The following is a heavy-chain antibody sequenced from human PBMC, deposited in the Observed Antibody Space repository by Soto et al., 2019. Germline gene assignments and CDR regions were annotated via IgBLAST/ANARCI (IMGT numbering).Heavy chain of an antibody. V-gene: IGHV3-23*01. Sequence: GALILSCAASVFSVSVYSRTWVRQAPGKGLEWVSGITASGEKLYYADSVKGRFTISRDNSKNTLYLQMNSLRAEDTAVYYCAKHGKIVVVITDVRFDPWGQGTLVTVSS. CDR1: VFSVSVYS. CDR3: AKHGKIVVVITDVRFDP. CDR2: ITASGEKL. D-gene: IGHD3-22*01. J-gene: IGHJ5*02.